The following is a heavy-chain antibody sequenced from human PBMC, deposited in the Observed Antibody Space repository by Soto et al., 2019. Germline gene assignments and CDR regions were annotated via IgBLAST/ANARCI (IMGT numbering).Heavy chain of an antibody. V-gene: IGHV1-69*13. J-gene: IGHJ4*01. CDR2: IFPIFGTA. CDR1: VGTFSGSA. CDR3: ARFGNVLDY. D-gene: IGHD1-1*01. Sequence: SSVKVSWKASVGTFSGSALSWGRPPPGQGLESIGGIFPIFGTANHAQKFQGRVTITADESTNTAYMELSSLRSEDTAVYSCARFGNVLDYWG.